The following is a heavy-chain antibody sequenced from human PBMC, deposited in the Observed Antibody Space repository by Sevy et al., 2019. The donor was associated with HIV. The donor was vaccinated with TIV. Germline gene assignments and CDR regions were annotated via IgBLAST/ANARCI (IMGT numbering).Heavy chain of an antibody. Sequence: ASVKVSCKASGYTFTSYRISWVRQAPGQGLEWMGWINTYNGDTNYVQKLQGRVTMITDTSTSTAYMELRSLRSDDTAVYYSARAYCSGGSCYSLAYWGQGTLVTVSS. J-gene: IGHJ4*02. CDR1: GYTFTSYR. CDR2: INTYNGDT. CDR3: ARAYCSGGSCYSLAY. D-gene: IGHD2-15*01. V-gene: IGHV1-18*01.